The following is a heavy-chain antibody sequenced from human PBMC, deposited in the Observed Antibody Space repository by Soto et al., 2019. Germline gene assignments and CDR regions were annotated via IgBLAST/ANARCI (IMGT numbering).Heavy chain of an antibody. D-gene: IGHD6-19*01. Sequence: ASVKVSCKASGYTFAGYYMHWVREAPGQGLEWMGWINPNSGGTNYAQKFQGRVTMTRDTSISTAYMELSRLRSDDTAVHYCARDPRSSGSGYYYYGMDVWGQGTTVTVSS. CDR3: ARDPRSSGSGYYYYGMDV. CDR2: INPNSGGT. CDR1: GYTFAGYY. V-gene: IGHV1-2*02. J-gene: IGHJ6*02.